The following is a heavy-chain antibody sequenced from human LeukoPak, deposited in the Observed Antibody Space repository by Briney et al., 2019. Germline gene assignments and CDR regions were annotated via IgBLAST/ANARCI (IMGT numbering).Heavy chain of an antibody. CDR1: GLTFSQYG. CDR3: AKASRVAVAGGRFDY. J-gene: IGHJ4*02. V-gene: IGHV3-23*01. CDR2: ISGSGNRT. D-gene: IGHD6-19*01. Sequence: GGSLRLSCVGSGLTFSQYGVSWVRQAPGKGLEWVSGISGSGNRTYYVDSVKGRFSISRDNSKNTAYLQMNSLRAEDTAVYCCAKASRVAVAGGRFDYWGQGTLVTVSS.